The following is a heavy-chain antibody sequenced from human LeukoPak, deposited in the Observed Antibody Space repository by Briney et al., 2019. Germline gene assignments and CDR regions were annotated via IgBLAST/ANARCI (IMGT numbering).Heavy chain of an antibody. CDR1: GYTFTSYG. CDR3: ARDLSGLIPVPAANFDY. Sequence: GASVKVSCKASGYTFTSYGISWVRQAPGQGLEWMGWINPNSGGTNYAQKFQGRVTMTRDTSISTAYMELSRLRSDDTAVYYCARDLSGLIPVPAANFDYWGQGTLVTVSS. CDR2: INPNSGGT. V-gene: IGHV1-2*02. D-gene: IGHD2-2*01. J-gene: IGHJ4*02.